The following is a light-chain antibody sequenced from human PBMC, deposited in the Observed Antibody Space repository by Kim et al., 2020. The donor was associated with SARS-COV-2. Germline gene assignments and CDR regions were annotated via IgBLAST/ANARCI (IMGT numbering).Light chain of an antibody. CDR1: QGISTY. CDR3: QQDYSYPLT. CDR2: AAA. Sequence: AIRMTQSPSSVSASTGDRVTITCRASQGISTYLGWYQQKPGKAPKLLIHAAATLQSGVPSRFSGSGSGTDFTLTINCLQSEDFATYYCQQDYSYPLTFGGGTKVDIK. V-gene: IGKV1-8*01. J-gene: IGKJ4*01.